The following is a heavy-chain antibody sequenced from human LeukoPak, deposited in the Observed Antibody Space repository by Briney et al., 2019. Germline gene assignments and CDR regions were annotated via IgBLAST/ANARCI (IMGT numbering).Heavy chain of an antibody. V-gene: IGHV3-7*01. D-gene: IGHD1-26*01. CDR2: IKQDGSEK. Sequence: GGSLRLSCAASGFTFNNYWMIWVRQAPGKGLEWVATIKQDGSEKYYVDSVKGRFIISRDNAKNSLYLQMNSLRAEDTAVYYCARDNSGTYYLSAFDYWGQGTLVTVSS. CDR1: GFTFNNYW. CDR3: ARDNSGTYYLSAFDY. J-gene: IGHJ4*02.